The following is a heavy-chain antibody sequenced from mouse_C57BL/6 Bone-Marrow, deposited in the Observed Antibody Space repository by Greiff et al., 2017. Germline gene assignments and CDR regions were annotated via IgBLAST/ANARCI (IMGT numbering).Heavy chain of an antibody. V-gene: IGHV5-9-1*02. CDR1: GFTFSSYA. CDR3: TRGYGSSPYYAMDY. CDR2: ISSGGDYI. J-gene: IGHJ4*01. Sequence: EVKVVESGEGLVKPGGSLKLSCAASGFTFSSYAMSWVRQTPEKRLEWVAYISSGGDYIYYADTVKGRFTISRDNARNTLYLQMSSLKSDDTAMYYCTRGYGSSPYYAMDYWGQGTSVTVSS. D-gene: IGHD1-1*01.